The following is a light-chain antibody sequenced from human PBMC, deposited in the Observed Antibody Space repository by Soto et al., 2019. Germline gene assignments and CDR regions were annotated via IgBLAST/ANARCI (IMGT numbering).Light chain of an antibody. V-gene: IGKV3-15*01. CDR2: DAS. Sequence: EIVMTQSPATLSVSPGEGATLSCKASQNVYNNLAWYQQRPGQPPRLLIYDASTRATGISARFSGSGYGTEFTLTIXSLQSEDFAVYFCQQCRNWPLTFGGGTKVEIK. CDR1: QNVYNN. CDR3: QQCRNWPLT. J-gene: IGKJ4*01.